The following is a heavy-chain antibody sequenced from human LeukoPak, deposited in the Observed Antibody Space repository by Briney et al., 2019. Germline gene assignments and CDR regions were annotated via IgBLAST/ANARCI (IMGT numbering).Heavy chain of an antibody. D-gene: IGHD5-24*01. CDR2: INTDGSTT. Sequence: GGSLRLSCVASGFTFTSYGMAWVRQAPGMGLVWVSRINTDGSTTSYADSVKGRFTISRDNAKNTLYLQVNSLRAEDTAVYYCARGGLEPVDYWGQGTLVTVSS. CDR1: GFTFTSYG. CDR3: ARGGLEPVDY. J-gene: IGHJ4*02. V-gene: IGHV3-74*01.